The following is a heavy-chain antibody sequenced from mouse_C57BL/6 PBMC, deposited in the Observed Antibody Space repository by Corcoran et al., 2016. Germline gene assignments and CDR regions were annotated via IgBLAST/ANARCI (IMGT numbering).Heavy chain of an antibody. CDR2: INPNNGGT. D-gene: IGHD2-4*01. Sequence: EVQLQQSRPELVKPGASVKIPCKASGYTFTDYNMDWVKQSHGKSLEWIGDINPNNGGTIYNQKFKGKATLTVDKSSSTAYMELRSLTSEDTAVYYCARYDYDEDYYAMDYWGQVTSVTVSS. CDR1: GYTFTDYN. CDR3: ARYDYDEDYYAMDY. J-gene: IGHJ4*01. V-gene: IGHV1-18*01.